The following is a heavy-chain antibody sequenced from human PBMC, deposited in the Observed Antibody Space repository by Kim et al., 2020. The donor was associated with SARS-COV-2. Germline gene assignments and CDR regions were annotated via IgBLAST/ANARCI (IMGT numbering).Heavy chain of an antibody. CDR2: ISSSSSTI. J-gene: IGHJ5*02. D-gene: IGHD3-10*01. CDR3: ASLTMVRGVIHWFDP. V-gene: IGHV3-48*02. CDR1: GFTFSSYS. Sequence: GGSLRLSCAASGFTFSSYSMNWVRQAPGKGLEWVSYISSSSSTIYYADSVKGRFTISRDNAKNSLYLQMNSLRDEDTAVYYCASLTMVRGVIHWFDPWGQGTLVTVSS.